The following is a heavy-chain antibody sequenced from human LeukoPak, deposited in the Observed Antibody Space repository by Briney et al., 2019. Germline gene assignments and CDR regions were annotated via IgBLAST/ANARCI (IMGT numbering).Heavy chain of an antibody. J-gene: IGHJ6*03. V-gene: IGHV4-61*01. Sequence: PSETLSLTCTVSGGSISSGSYYWSWIRQPPGKGLEWIGYIYYSGSTNYNPSLKSRVTISVDTSKNQFSLKLSSVTAADTAVYYCARGTYYDFWSGYHVGYYYMDVWGKGTTVTVSS. CDR3: ARGTYYDFWSGYHVGYYYMDV. CDR1: GGSISSGSYY. D-gene: IGHD3-3*01. CDR2: IYYSGST.